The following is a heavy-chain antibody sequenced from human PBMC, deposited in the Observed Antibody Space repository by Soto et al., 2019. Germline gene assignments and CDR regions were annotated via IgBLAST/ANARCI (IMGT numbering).Heavy chain of an antibody. CDR2: IIPIFGTA. V-gene: IGHV1-69*13. CDR1: GGTFSSYA. J-gene: IGHJ6*02. Sequence: SVKVSCKASGGTFSSYAISWVRQAPGQGLEWMGGIIPIFGTADYAQKFQGRVTITADESTSTAYMELSSLRSEDTAVYYCAYGVGVVQLVYYYGMDVWGQGTTVTVSS. CDR3: AYGVGVVQLVYYYGMDV. D-gene: IGHD3-3*01.